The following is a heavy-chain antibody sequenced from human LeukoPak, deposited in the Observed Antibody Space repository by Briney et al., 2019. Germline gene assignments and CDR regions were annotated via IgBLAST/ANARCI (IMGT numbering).Heavy chain of an antibody. CDR1: GGSFSGYF. J-gene: IGHJ3*02. CDR2: INHSGST. CDR3: AGVPSFRLIGGGTPKVFDI. Sequence: SETLSLTCAVYGGSFSGYFWSWIRQPPGKGLEWIGEINHSGSTNYNPSLKSRVTISVDTSKNQFSLKLSSVTAANTAVYYVAGVPSFRLIGGGTPKVFDIGAQGKMVTV. V-gene: IGHV4-34*01. D-gene: IGHD1-26*01.